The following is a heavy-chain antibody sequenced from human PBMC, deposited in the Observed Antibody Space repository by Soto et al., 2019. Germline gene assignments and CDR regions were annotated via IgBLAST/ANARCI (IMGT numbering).Heavy chain of an antibody. V-gene: IGHV1-2*02. CDR3: ARGEGIAAAGDWFDP. CDR2: INPNSGGT. J-gene: IGHJ5*02. CDR1: GYTFTGYY. Sequence: ASVKVSCKASGYTFTGYYMHWVGKAPGQGLEWMGWINPNSGGTNYAQKFQGRVTMTRDTSISTAYMELSRLRSDDTAVYYCARGEGIAAAGDWFDPWGQGTLVTVYS. D-gene: IGHD6-13*01.